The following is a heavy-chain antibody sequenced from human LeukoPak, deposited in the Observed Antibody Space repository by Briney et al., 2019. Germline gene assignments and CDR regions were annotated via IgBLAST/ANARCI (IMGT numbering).Heavy chain of an antibody. CDR2: IKQDGSEK. Sequence: GGSLRLSCAASGFTFSSYWMSWVRQAPGKGLEWVANIKQDGSEKYHVDSVKGRFTISRDNAKNSLYLQMNSLRAEDTAVYYCARDSGGSYSDYWGQGTLVTVSS. CDR3: ARDSGGSYSDY. CDR1: GFTFSSYW. V-gene: IGHV3-7*01. J-gene: IGHJ4*02. D-gene: IGHD1-26*01.